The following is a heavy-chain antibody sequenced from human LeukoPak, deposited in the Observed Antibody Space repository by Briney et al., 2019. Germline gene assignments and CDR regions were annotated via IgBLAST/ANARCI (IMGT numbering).Heavy chain of an antibody. CDR1: GFTFSSYG. Sequence: GGSLRLSCAASGFTFSSYGMSWVRQAPGKGLEWVAFIRYDGSNKYYADSVKGRFTISRDNSKNTLYLQMNSLRAEDTAVYYCARDVGSSWYGDYWGQGTRVTVSS. D-gene: IGHD6-13*01. J-gene: IGHJ4*02. CDR2: IRYDGSNK. V-gene: IGHV3-30*02. CDR3: ARDVGSSWYGDY.